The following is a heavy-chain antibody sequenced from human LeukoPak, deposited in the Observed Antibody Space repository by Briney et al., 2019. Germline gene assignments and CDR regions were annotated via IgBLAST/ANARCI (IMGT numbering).Heavy chain of an antibody. CDR3: ATPIGFGDAFDI. CDR2: ISAYNGIT. J-gene: IGHJ3*02. Sequence: ASLKVSCKASGYTFTSYGISWVRQAPGQGLEWMGWISAYNGITNYAQKLQGRVTMTTDTSTSTAYMELRSLRSDDTAVYYCATPIGFGDAFDIWGQGTMVTVSS. CDR1: GYTFTSYG. D-gene: IGHD3-10*01. V-gene: IGHV1-18*01.